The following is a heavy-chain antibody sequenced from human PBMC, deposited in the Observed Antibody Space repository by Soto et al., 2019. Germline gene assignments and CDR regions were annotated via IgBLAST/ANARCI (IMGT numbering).Heavy chain of an antibody. CDR2: IYYSGST. D-gene: IGHD6-19*01. V-gene: IGHV4-59*01. CDR3: AREGRDGSGWPYFDY. CDR1: GGSISSYY. J-gene: IGHJ4*02. Sequence: QVQLQESGPGLVKPSETLSLTCTVSGGSISSYYWSWIRQPPGKGLEWIGYIYYSGSTNYNPSLKGRVTISVDTDKKQFSLKLSSVTAVDTAVYYCAREGRDGSGWPYFDYWGQGNLVTVSS.